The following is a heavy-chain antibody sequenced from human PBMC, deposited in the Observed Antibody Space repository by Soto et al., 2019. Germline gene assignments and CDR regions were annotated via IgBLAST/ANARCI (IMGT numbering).Heavy chain of an antibody. CDR2: ISSSSSYI. CDR3: ARDRGLGMDV. Sequence: EVQLVESGGGLVKPGGSLRLSCAASGFTFSSYSMNWVRQAPGKGLEWVSSISSSSSYIYYADSVKGRFTISRDNAKNSLYLQMNRLRAEDTAVYDCARDRGLGMDVGGQGTTVTVSS. J-gene: IGHJ6*02. CDR1: GFTFSSYS. V-gene: IGHV3-21*01. D-gene: IGHD1-26*01.